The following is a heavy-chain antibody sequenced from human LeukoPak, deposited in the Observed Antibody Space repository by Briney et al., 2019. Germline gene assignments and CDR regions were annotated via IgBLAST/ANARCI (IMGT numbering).Heavy chain of an antibody. Sequence: ASVKVSCKASGYTLTSYDINWVRQATGQGLEWMGWMNPNSGNTGYAQKFQGRVTMTRNTSISTAYMELSSLRSEDTAVYYCARSALIVPAARRYYFDYWGQGTLVTVSS. J-gene: IGHJ4*02. V-gene: IGHV1-8*01. CDR3: ARSALIVPAARRYYFDY. CDR2: MNPNSGNT. D-gene: IGHD2-2*01. CDR1: GYTLTSYD.